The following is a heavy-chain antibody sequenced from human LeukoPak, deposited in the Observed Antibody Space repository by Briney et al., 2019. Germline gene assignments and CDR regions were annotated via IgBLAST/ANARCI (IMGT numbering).Heavy chain of an antibody. CDR2: ISSSGSTI. D-gene: IGHD5-24*01. V-gene: IGHV3-48*03. J-gene: IGHJ4*02. Sequence: PGGSLRLSCAASGFTFSSYEMNWVRQAPGKGLEWVSYISSSGSTIYYADSVKGGFTISRDNAKNSLYLQMNSLRAEDTAVYYCARQDSDGYNLNYWGQGTLVTVSS. CDR1: GFTFSSYE. CDR3: ARQDSDGYNLNY.